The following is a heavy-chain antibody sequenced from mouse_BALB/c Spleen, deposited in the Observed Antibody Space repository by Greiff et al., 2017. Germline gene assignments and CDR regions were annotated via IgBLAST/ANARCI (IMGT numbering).Heavy chain of an antibody. CDR3: ARIGDGYLDY. J-gene: IGHJ4*01. V-gene: IGHV5-17*02. CDR2: ISSGSSTI. CDR1: GFTFSSFG. Sequence: EVQGVESGGGLVQPGGSRKLSCAASGFTFSSFGMHWVRQAPEKGLEWVAYISSGSSTIYYADTVKGRFTISRDNPKNTLFLQMTSLRSEDTAMYYCARIGDGYLDYWGQGTSVTVSS. D-gene: IGHD2-3*01.